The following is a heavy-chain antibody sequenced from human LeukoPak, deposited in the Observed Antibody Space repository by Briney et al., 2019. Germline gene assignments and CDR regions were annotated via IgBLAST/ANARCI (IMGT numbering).Heavy chain of an antibody. CDR1: GFTFSDYG. D-gene: IGHD5-12*01. CDR3: VRDRGHFTRGSSYFDY. J-gene: IGHJ4*02. CDR2: IWFDGSNK. Sequence: GGSLRLSCAASGFTFSDYGFLWLCQAPGKGLEWVAVIWFDGSNKYYAESVRGRFTISRDNSKNTLYLQMNSLRAEDTAVYYCVRDRGHFTRGSSYFDYWGQGTLVTVSS. V-gene: IGHV3-33*01.